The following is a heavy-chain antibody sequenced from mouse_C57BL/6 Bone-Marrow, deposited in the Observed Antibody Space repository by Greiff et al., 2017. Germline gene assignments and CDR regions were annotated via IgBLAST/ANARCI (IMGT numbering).Heavy chain of an antibody. CDR2: IDPSDSYT. Sequence: VQLQQPGAELVMPGASVKLSCKASGFTFTSYWMHWVKQRPGQGLEWIGEIDPSDSYTNYNQKFKGKSTLTVDKYSNTAYMQLSSLTSEDSAVYYCARDWYFDYWGQGTTLTVSS. D-gene: IGHD4-1*01. CDR1: GFTFTSYW. V-gene: IGHV1-69*01. J-gene: IGHJ2*01. CDR3: ARDWYFDY.